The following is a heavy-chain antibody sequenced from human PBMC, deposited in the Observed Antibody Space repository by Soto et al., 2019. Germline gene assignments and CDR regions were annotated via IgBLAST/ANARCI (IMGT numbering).Heavy chain of an antibody. Sequence: SVKVSCKASGGTFSSYAISWVRQAPGQGLGWMGGIIPIFGTANYAQKFQGRVTITADESTSTAYMELSSLRSEDTAVYYCARVRGYSGYDYYYYGMDVWGQGTTVTVSS. CDR1: GGTFSSYA. D-gene: IGHD5-12*01. J-gene: IGHJ6*02. CDR2: IIPIFGTA. CDR3: ARVRGYSGYDYYYYGMDV. V-gene: IGHV1-69*13.